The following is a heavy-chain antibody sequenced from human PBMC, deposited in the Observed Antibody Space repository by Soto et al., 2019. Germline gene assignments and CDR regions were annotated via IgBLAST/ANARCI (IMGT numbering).Heavy chain of an antibody. Sequence: GGSLRLSCAASGFTFSGYAMSWLRQAPGKRPEWVSAITDTGGDTYYADSVKGRFTISRDNSKNMLYLQMNSLRAEDTALYYCVKGSTTSRPYYFDYWGQGTPVTVSS. D-gene: IGHD1-26*01. CDR1: GFTFSGYA. V-gene: IGHV3-23*01. CDR3: VKGSTTSRPYYFDY. J-gene: IGHJ4*02. CDR2: ITDTGGDT.